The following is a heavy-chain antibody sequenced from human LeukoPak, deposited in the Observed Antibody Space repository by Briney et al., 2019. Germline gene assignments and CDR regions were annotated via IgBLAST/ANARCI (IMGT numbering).Heavy chain of an antibody. CDR1: GGSISSYY. CDR2: IYYSGST. CDR3: ARRSGSYYYFDY. J-gene: IGHJ4*02. V-gene: IGHV4-59*01. D-gene: IGHD1-26*01. Sequence: SETLSHTCTVSGGSISSYYWSWIWQPPGKGLEWIGYIYYSGSTNYNPSLKSRVTISVDTSKNQFSLKLSSVTAADTAVYYCARRSGSYYYFDYWGQGTLVTVSS.